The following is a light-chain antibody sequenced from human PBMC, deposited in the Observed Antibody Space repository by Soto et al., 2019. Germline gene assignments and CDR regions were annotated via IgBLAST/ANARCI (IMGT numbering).Light chain of an antibody. V-gene: IGKV1-27*01. CDR1: QDISNY. CDR2: AAS. J-gene: IGKJ4*01. Sequence: DIQMTQSPSSLSASVGDRVTITCRASQDISNYLAWYQQKPGKVPKLLIYAASTLQSGVPSRFSRSGSGTDFTLTISSLQPEDVATYYWQKYNSAPRTFGGGTKVEIK. CDR3: QKYNSAPRT.